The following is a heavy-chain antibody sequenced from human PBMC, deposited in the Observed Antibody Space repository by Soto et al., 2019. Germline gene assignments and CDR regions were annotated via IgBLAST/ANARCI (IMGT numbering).Heavy chain of an antibody. CDR1: GFTFSTYE. CDR3: ANSAGGGGAFDF. J-gene: IGHJ3*01. V-gene: IGHV3-48*03. Sequence: EVQLVESGGDLVQPGGSLRLSCAASGFTFSTYEMNWVRQAPGKGLEWVSYISSSGRTTYYADSVKGRITISRDNAKNSLYRQMNGVRAEDAVVYYCANSAGGGGAFDFWGQGTMVTVSS. CDR2: ISSSGRTT. D-gene: IGHD1-26*01.